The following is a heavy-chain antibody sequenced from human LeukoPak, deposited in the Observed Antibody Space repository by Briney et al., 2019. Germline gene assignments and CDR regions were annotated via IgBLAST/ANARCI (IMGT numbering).Heavy chain of an antibody. J-gene: IGHJ3*02. CDR1: GGSISSGGYY. D-gene: IGHD2-15*01. Sequence: NASETLSLTCTVSGGSISSGGYYWSWIRQHPGKGLEWIGYIYYSGSTYYNPSLKSRVTISVDTSKNQFSLKLSSVTAADTAVYYCARDLIVVGTDAFDIWGQGTMVTVSS. V-gene: IGHV4-31*03. CDR2: IYYSGST. CDR3: ARDLIVVGTDAFDI.